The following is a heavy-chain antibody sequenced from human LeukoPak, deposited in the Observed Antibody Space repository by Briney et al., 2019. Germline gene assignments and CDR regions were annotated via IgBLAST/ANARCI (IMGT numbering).Heavy chain of an antibody. D-gene: IGHD1-7*01. Sequence: GGSLRLSCAASGFTVSSNYMSWVRQAPGKGLEWVSVIYSGGNTYYADSVKGRFTASRDNSKNTLYLQMNSLRAEDTAVYYCATSEWELHSDYWGQGTLVTVSS. V-gene: IGHV3-53*01. J-gene: IGHJ4*02. CDR2: IYSGGNT. CDR1: GFTVSSNY. CDR3: ATSEWELHSDY.